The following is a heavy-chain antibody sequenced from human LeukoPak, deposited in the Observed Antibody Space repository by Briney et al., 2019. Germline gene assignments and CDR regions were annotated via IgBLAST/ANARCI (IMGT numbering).Heavy chain of an antibody. V-gene: IGHV3-33*01. J-gene: IGHJ4*02. CDR1: GFTFSSYG. CDR2: IWYDGSNK. Sequence: RGSLKLSCAASGFTFSSYGMHWVRQDPGKGLEWVAVIWYDGSNKYYADSVKSRFTISRDKSKNTLYLNMNSLKAEDTAVYYCARGVLGAYFDFWRWGPVITVSS. CDR3: ARGVLGAYFDF. D-gene: IGHD3-3*02.